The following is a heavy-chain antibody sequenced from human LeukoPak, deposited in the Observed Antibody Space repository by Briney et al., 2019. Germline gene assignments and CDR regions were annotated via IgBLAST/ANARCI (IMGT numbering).Heavy chain of an antibody. Sequence: GGSLRLSCAASGFTFSSYAMSWVRQAPGKGLEWVAVISYDGSNKYYADSVKGRFTISRDNSKNTLYLQMNSLRAEDTAVYYCARAYATWLYEVNGAFDIWGQGTMVTVSS. CDR3: ARAYATWLYEVNGAFDI. J-gene: IGHJ3*02. CDR2: ISYDGSNK. V-gene: IGHV3-30-3*01. D-gene: IGHD2-8*01. CDR1: GFTFSSYA.